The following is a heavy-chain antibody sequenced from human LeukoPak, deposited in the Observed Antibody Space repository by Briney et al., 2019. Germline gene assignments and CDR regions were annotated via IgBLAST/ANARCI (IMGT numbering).Heavy chain of an antibody. J-gene: IGHJ5*02. Sequence: PGGALRLSCAACGFNLRNYGMSGVRRAPGKGLEGVSAISCRDDTTYHADSAKGRFTNSRDNSKNTLYLQMVSLTAEDTAVYYCAKVPVRVASTTPKGWFDPWGQGTLVTVSS. CDR3: AKVPVRVASTTPKGWFDP. CDR2: ISCRDDTT. D-gene: IGHD2-15*01. V-gene: IGHV3-23*01. CDR1: GFNLRNYG.